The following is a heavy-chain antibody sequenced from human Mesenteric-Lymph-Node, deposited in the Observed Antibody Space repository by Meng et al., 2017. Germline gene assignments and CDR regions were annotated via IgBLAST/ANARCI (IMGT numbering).Heavy chain of an antibody. J-gene: IGHJ5*02. CDR3: ARVDTANWFDP. Sequence: RVQSGAGGQKPGASVNVSCKASGYTFTGYYRHWVRQAPGQGREWMGWINPNSGGTNYAQKFQGRVTMTRDTSISTAYMELSRLRSDDTAVYYCARVDTANWFDPWGQGTLVTVSS. D-gene: IGHD5-18*01. V-gene: IGHV1-2*02. CDR2: INPNSGGT. CDR1: GYTFTGYY.